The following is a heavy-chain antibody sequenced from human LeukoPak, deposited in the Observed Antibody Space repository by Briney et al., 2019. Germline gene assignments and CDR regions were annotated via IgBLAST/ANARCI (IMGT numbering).Heavy chain of an antibody. CDR1: GFTFDDYS. V-gene: IGHV3-9*01. CDR2: ISWNSVRI. D-gene: IGHD3-10*01. CDR3: AKGLWFGEFHSFDY. Sequence: GGSVRLSCVASGFTFDDYSMHWVRQAPGKGLEWASGISWNSVRIGYADSVKARFPISRDTAKTSLYLQMNSLRAKDTALYYCAKGLWFGEFHSFDYRGQGTLVTDSS. J-gene: IGHJ4*02.